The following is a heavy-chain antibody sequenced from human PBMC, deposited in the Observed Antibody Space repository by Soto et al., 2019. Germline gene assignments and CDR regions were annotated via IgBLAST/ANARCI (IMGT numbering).Heavy chain of an antibody. D-gene: IGHD6-13*01. Sequence: SETLSLTCAVSGYSISSGYYWGWIRQPPGKGLEWIGSIYHSGSTYYNPSLKSRVTISVDTSKNQFSLKLSSVTAADTAVYYCARSIAAAGNYYFDYWGQGTLVTVYS. J-gene: IGHJ4*02. CDR2: IYHSGST. CDR3: ARSIAAAGNYYFDY. V-gene: IGHV4-38-2*01. CDR1: GYSISSGYY.